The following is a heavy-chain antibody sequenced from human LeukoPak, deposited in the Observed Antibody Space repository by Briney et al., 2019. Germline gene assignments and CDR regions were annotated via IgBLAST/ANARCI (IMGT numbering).Heavy chain of an antibody. J-gene: IGHJ5*02. CDR3: VRERFNNDYEA. V-gene: IGHV3-48*03. D-gene: IGHD3-22*01. CDR1: GFTFSSYV. Sequence: PGGALRLSCAASGFTFSSYVLNWVRQAPGKGLEWVSYISDTGSTIYYADSVEGRFTISRDNSRNTLELQMKSLRVEVTAVYYCVRERFNNDYEAWGQRILVTVSS. CDR2: ISDTGSTI.